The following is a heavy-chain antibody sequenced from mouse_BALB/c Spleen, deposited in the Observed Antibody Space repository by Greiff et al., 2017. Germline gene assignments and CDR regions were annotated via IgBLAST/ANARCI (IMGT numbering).Heavy chain of an antibody. CDR1: GFTFSDYY. D-gene: IGHD2-2*01. CDR2: ISDGGSYT. V-gene: IGHV5-4*02. CDR3: ARDNDGYDGTRRGWYFDV. J-gene: IGHJ1*01. Sequence: EVQRVESGGGLVKPGGSLKLSCAASGFTFSDYYMYWVRQTPEKRLEWVATISDGGSYTYYPDSVKGRFTISRDNAKNNLYLQMSSLKSEDTAMYYCARDNDGYDGTRRGWYFDVWGAGTTVTVSS.